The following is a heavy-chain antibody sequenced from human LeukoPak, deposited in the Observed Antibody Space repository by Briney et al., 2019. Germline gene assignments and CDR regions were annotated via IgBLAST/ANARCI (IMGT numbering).Heavy chain of an antibody. CDR1: GGTFSSYA. J-gene: IGHJ5*02. V-gene: IGHV1-46*01. CDR2: INPSGGST. D-gene: IGHD2-2*01. CDR3: ARDQYCSSTSCVFDP. Sequence: ASVKVSCKASGGTFSSYAISWVRQAPGQGLEWMGIINPSGGSTSYAQKFQGRVTMTRDMSTSTVYMELSSLRSEDTAVYYCARDQYCSSTSCVFDPWGQGTLVTVSS.